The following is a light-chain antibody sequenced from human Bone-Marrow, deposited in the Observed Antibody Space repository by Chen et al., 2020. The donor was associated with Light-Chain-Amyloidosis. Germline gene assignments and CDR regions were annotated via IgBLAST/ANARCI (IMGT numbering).Light chain of an antibody. J-gene: IGLJ3*02. CDR2: DDR. V-gene: IGLV3-21*02. CDR3: QVWDRSSDRPV. Sequence: SYVLTQPSPVSAAPGQTATIACGGNNIGSTSVHGYQQTPGQAPLLVVYDDRDRPSGIPERLSGSNSGNTATLTISRVEAGDEADYYGQVWDRSSDRPVFGGGTKLTVL. CDR1: NIGSTS.